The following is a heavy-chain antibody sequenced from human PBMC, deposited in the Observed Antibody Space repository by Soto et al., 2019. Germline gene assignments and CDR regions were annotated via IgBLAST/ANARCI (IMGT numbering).Heavy chain of an antibody. CDR2: IYSGGST. D-gene: IGHD6-13*01. V-gene: IGHV3-53*02. Sequence: EVQLVETGGGLIQPGGSLRLSCAASGFTVSNNYMTWVRQAPGKGLEWVSIIYSGGSTYYADSVKGRFTISRDNSKNTLYLRMNSLRAEDTAVYYCARDRAAAGGMDVWGQGTTVTVSS. CDR3: ARDRAAAGGMDV. J-gene: IGHJ6*02. CDR1: GFTVSNNY.